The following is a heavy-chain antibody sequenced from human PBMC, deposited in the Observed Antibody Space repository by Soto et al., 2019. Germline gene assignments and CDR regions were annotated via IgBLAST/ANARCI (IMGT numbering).Heavy chain of an antibody. CDR2: IIPTAAIS. D-gene: IGHD2-21*02. CDR3: ARGEVVTAIRAFDI. CDR1: GGTFSSYA. V-gene: IGHV1-69*04. J-gene: IGHJ3*02. Sequence: GASVKVSCKASGGTFSSYAISWVRQAPGQGLEWMGRIIPTAAISNYAQKFQGRVTITADESTSTAYMELSSLRSEDTAVYYCARGEVVTAIRAFDIWGQGTMVTVSS.